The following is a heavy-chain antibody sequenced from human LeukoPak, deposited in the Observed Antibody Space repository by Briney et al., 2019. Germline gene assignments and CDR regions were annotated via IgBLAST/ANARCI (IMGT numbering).Heavy chain of an antibody. J-gene: IGHJ5*02. CDR1: GYTFTSYA. CDR3: ARGLDILTGRDWFDP. CDR2: INAGNGNT. D-gene: IGHD3-9*01. Sequence: ASVKVSCKASGYTFTSYAMHWVRQAPGQRLEWMGWINAGNGNTKYSQKFQGRVTITRDTSASTAYTELSSLRSEDTAVYYCARGLDILTGRDWFDPWGQGTLVTVSS. V-gene: IGHV1-3*01.